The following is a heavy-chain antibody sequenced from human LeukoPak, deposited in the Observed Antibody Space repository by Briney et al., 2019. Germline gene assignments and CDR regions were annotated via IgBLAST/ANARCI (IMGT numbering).Heavy chain of an antibody. CDR1: GGSFSGYY. V-gene: IGHV4-34*01. D-gene: IGHD3-3*01. CDR3: ARGLGLRFLEWLMDYYYMDV. CDR2: INHSGST. Sequence: SETLYLTCAVYGGSFSGYYWSWIRQPPGKGLEWIGEINHSGSTNYNPSLKSRVTISVDTSKNQFSLKLSSVTAADTAVYYCARGLGLRFLEWLMDYYYMDVWGKGTTVTVSS. J-gene: IGHJ6*03.